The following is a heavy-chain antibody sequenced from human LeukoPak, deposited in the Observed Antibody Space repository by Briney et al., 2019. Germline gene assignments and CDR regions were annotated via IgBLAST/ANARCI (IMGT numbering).Heavy chain of an antibody. CDR1: GFTFSSYA. J-gene: IGHJ4*02. CDR3: ARSFYDILIGYYQYFDY. Sequence: PGGSLRLSCAASGFTFSSYAMNWVRQAPGKGLEWVSYITNNGTTIYYADSVKGRFTISRDNAENSLYLQMNRLRAEDTAVYYCARSFYDILIGYYQYFDYWGQGTLVTVSS. V-gene: IGHV3-48*03. D-gene: IGHD3-9*01. CDR2: ITNNGTTI.